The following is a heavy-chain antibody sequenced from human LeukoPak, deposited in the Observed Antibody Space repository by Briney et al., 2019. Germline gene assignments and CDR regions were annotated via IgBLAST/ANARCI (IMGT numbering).Heavy chain of an antibody. V-gene: IGHV3-23*01. CDR3: AKRLRGSSGLYYFDY. CDR2: IRGSGGST. J-gene: IGHJ4*02. D-gene: IGHD6-13*01. Sequence: PGGSLRLSCAASGFTFSSYAMSWVRQAPGKGLEWVSAIRGSGGSTYYADSVKGRFTISRDNSKNTLYLQMNSLRAEDTAVYYCAKRLRGSSGLYYFDYWGQGTLVTVSS. CDR1: GFTFSSYA.